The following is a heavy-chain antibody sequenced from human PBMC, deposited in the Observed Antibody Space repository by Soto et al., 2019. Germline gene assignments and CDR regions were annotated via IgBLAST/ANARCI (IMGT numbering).Heavy chain of an antibody. CDR2: IDPKSGGT. V-gene: IGHV1-2*02. CDR1: GPTFIAYY. CDR3: ARVSVDVPE. J-gene: IGHJ4*02. Sequence: QLVQSGAEVKKPGASVRVSCKTSGPTFIAYYIHWLRQAPGQGLEWMGWIDPKSGGTTYEQKFLGRVTMTRDTSINTAHMDLNRLTSDGTAVYYCARVSVDVPEWGQGTLITVSS. D-gene: IGHD5-12*01.